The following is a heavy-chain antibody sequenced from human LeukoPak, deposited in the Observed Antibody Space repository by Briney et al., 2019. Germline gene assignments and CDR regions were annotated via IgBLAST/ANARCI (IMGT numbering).Heavy chain of an antibody. J-gene: IGHJ5*02. CDR3: ARGGYYDILTGYPNWFDP. D-gene: IGHD3-9*01. CDR2: IYHSGST. CDR1: GGSISSGGYS. V-gene: IGHV4-30-2*01. Sequence: SQTLSITCAVSGGSISSGGYSWSWIRQPPGKGLEWIGYIYHSGSTYYNPSLKSRVTISVDRSKNQFSLKLSSVTAADTAVYYCARGGYYDILTGYPNWFDPWGQGTLVTVSS.